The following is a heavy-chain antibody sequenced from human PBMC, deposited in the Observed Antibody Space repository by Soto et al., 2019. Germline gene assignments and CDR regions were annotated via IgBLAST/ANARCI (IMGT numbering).Heavy chain of an antibody. CDR2: INPNSGGT. V-gene: IGHV1-2*04. J-gene: IGHJ5*02. CDR1: GYTFTGYY. Sequence: QVQLVQSGAEVKKPGASVKVSCKASGYTFTGYYMHWVRQAPGQGLEWMGWINPNSGGTNYAQKFQGWVTMTRDTTISTAYMELSRLRSDDTAVYYCARSRSGSYAWFDPWGQGTLVTVSS. CDR3: ARSRSGSYAWFDP. D-gene: IGHD3-10*01.